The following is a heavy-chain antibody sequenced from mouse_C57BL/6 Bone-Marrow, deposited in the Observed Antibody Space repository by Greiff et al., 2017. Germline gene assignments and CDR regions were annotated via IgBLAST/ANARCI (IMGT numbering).Heavy chain of an antibody. J-gene: IGHJ2*01. V-gene: IGHV1-81*01. D-gene: IGHD2-4*01. Sequence: QVQLQQSGAELARPGASVKLSCKASGYTFTSYGISWVKQRTGQGLEWIGEIYPRSGNTYYNEKFKGKATLTAAKSSSTAEMELRSLTSEDAAVYFCARNSINVYYFDYWGEGTTRTVSS. CDR3: ARNSINVYYFDY. CDR2: IYPRSGNT. CDR1: GYTFTSYG.